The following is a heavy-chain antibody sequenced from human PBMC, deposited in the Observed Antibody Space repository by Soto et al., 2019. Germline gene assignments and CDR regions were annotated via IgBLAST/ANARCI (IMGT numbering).Heavy chain of an antibody. Sequence: SVKVSCKASGGTFSSYAISWVRQAPGQGLEWMGGIIPIFGTANYAQKFQGRVTITADKSTSTAYMELSSLRSEDTAVYYCARSRDFWSGYYTWYWFDPWGQGTLVTVSS. CDR2: IIPIFGTA. CDR3: ARSRDFWSGYYTWYWFDP. V-gene: IGHV1-69*06. D-gene: IGHD3-3*01. J-gene: IGHJ5*02. CDR1: GGTFSSYA.